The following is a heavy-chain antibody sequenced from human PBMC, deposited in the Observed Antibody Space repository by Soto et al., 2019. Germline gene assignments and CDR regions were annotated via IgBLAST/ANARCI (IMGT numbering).Heavy chain of an antibody. CDR1: GGSISSSSYY. V-gene: IGHV4-39*02. D-gene: IGHD6-13*01. Sequence: PSETLSLTCTVSGGSISSSSYYWGWIRQPPGKGLEWIGSIYYSGSTYYNPSLKSRVTISVDTSKNQFSLKLSSVTAADTAVYYCAKEHSSSWYSFDYWGQGTLVTVSS. J-gene: IGHJ4*02. CDR2: IYYSGST. CDR3: AKEHSSSWYSFDY.